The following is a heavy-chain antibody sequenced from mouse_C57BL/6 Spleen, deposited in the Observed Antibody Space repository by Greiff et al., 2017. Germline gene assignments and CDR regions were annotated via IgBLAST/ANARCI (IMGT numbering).Heavy chain of an antibody. D-gene: IGHD1-1*01. CDR1: GYTFTSYW. J-gene: IGHJ1*03. V-gene: IGHV1-64*01. Sequence: VQLQQPGAELVKPGASVKLSCKASGYTFTSYWMHWVKQRPGQGLEWIGMIHPNSGSTNYNEKFTSKATLTVDRSSSTAYMQLSSLTSEDSAVYYCARGYGSRDWYFDVWGTGTTVTVSS. CDR3: ARGYGSRDWYFDV. CDR2: IHPNSGST.